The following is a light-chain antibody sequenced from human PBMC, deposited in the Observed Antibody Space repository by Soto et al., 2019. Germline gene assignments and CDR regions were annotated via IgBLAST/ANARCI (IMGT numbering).Light chain of an antibody. J-gene: IGKJ5*01. CDR3: QHYNSYPYT. CDR2: KAS. Sequence: DIQMTQSPSTLSASVGDRVTINFRASQTISSWLAWYQQKPGKVPKLLIYKASSLESGVPSRFSGSGSGTEFTLTVSSVQPDDFATYYCQHYNSYPYTFGQGTRLEI. CDR1: QTISSW. V-gene: IGKV1-5*03.